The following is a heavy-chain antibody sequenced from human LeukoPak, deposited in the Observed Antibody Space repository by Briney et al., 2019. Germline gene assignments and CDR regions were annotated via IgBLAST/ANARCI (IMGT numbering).Heavy chain of an antibody. Sequence: ASVKVSCKASGYTFTSYDINWVRQATGQGLEWMGWMNPNSGNTGYAQKFQGRVTMTRNTSISTAYMELSSLRSEDMAVYYCARGRDYYDSSGYPFGTLGLLDYWGQGTLVTVSS. CDR1: GYTFTSYD. V-gene: IGHV1-8*01. J-gene: IGHJ4*02. CDR3: ARGRDYYDSSGYPFGTLGLLDY. D-gene: IGHD3-22*01. CDR2: MNPNSGNT.